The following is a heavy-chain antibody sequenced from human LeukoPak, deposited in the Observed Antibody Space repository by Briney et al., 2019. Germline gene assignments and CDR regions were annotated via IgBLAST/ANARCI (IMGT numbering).Heavy chain of an antibody. CDR1: GGSISSYY. Sequence: SETLSLTCTVSGGSISSYYWSWIRQPAGKGLEWIGRIYTSGSTNYNPSLKSRVTMSVDTSKNQFSLKPSSVTAADTAVYYCARHLLVNLYYYYGMDVWGQGTTVTVSS. CDR3: ARHLLVNLYYYYGMDV. V-gene: IGHV4-4*07. CDR2: IYTSGST. J-gene: IGHJ6*02. D-gene: IGHD2-8*01.